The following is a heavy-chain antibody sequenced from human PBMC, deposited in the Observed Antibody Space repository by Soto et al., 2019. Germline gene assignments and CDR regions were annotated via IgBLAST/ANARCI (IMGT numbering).Heavy chain of an antibody. D-gene: IGHD3-3*01. CDR3: ARDGPHISIFGYGDY. V-gene: IGHV1-18*01. CDR2: IRSYNGNT. J-gene: IGHJ4*02. Sequence: ASVKVSCKASGYTFTSYGISWVRQAPGQGLEWMGWIRSYNGNTNYAQKLQGRVTLTTDTSTSTAYMELSSLRADDTAVYYCARDGPHISIFGYGDYWGQGNLVTVSS. CDR1: GYTFTSYG.